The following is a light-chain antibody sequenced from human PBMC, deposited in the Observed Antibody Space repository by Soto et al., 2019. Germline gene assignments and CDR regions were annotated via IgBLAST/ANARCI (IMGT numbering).Light chain of an antibody. Sequence: DMQMTQSPSTLSASVGDRVTITCRASQSISSWLAWYQQKPGKAPKLLIYKASSLESGVPSRFSGSGSRTEFTLTISSLQPDDFATYYCQQYNSYPWTFGQGTKVDIK. CDR1: QSISSW. J-gene: IGKJ1*01. CDR2: KAS. V-gene: IGKV1-5*03. CDR3: QQYNSYPWT.